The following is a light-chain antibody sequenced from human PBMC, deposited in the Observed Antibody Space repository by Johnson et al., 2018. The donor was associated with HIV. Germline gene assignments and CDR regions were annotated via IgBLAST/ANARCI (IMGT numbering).Light chain of an antibody. CDR2: DNN. CDR1: SSNIGNNY. J-gene: IGLJ1*01. CDR3: GTWDSSLSAFV. Sequence: HSVLTQPPSVSAAPGQKVTISCSGSSSNIGNNYVSWYQQLPGTAPKVLIFDNNKQPSGIPDRFCGSTSGTSATLGITGLQTGDEADYYCGTWDSSLSAFVFETGTKVTLL. V-gene: IGLV1-51*01.